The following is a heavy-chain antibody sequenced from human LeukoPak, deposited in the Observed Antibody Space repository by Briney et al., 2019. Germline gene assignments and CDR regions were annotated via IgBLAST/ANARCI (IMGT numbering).Heavy chain of an antibody. CDR2: IIPIFGTA. CDR1: GGTFSSYA. J-gene: IGHJ3*02. Sequence: SVKVSCKASGGTFSSYAISWVRQAPGQGLEWMGGIIPIFGTANYAQKFQGRVTITADKSTSTAYMELSSLRSEDTAVYYCARTISGSYPYDAFDIWGQGTMVTVSS. D-gene: IGHD1-26*01. V-gene: IGHV1-69*06. CDR3: ARTISGSYPYDAFDI.